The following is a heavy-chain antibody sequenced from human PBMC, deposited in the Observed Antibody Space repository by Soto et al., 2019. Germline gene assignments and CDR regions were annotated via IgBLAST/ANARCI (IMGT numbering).Heavy chain of an antibody. CDR2: SSGSGGST. V-gene: IGHV3-23*01. CDR3: AKDGYYDLDMDV. Sequence: VGSLRLSCAASGFTLSNYAMSWVRQAPGNGLEWVSASSGSGGSTYYSNSVKGRFTISRDNSKNTLYLQLNSLRAEDTAVYYCAKDGYYDLDMDVWGQGTTVTVSS. CDR1: GFTLSNYA. J-gene: IGHJ6*02.